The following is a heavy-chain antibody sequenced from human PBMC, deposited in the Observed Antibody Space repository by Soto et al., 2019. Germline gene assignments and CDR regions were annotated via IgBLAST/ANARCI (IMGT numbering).Heavy chain of an antibody. J-gene: IGHJ6*02. CDR1: GFTFSSYA. CDR3: ARELDGIDV. V-gene: IGHV3-23*01. CDR2: ITASGKST. Sequence: PGGSLRLSCAASGFTFSSYAMSWVRQVPGKGLEWVSSITASGKSTYYADSLKGRFSISRDKSKNTLSLQMNSLRPEDTAIYYCARELDGIDVWGQGTTVTVSS.